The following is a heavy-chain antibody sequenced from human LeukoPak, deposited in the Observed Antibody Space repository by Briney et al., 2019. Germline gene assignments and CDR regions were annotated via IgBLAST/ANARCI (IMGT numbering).Heavy chain of an antibody. CDR1: GFTVSSNY. Sequence: GGSLRLSCAASGFTVSSNYMSWVRQAPGKGLEWVSVIYSSGSTDYADSVKGRFTISRDNSKNALYLQMNSLRAEDTAVYYCARDRSSGYGVDYWGQGTLVTVSS. D-gene: IGHD3-22*01. J-gene: IGHJ4*02. CDR3: ARDRSSGYGVDY. CDR2: IYSSGST. V-gene: IGHV3-53*01.